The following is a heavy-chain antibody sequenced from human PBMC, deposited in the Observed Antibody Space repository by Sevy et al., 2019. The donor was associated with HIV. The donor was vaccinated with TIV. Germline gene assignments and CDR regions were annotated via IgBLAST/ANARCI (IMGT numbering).Heavy chain of an antibody. CDR3: ARVRIAARPALDY. J-gene: IGHJ4*02. V-gene: IGHV1-3*01. CDR2: INAGNGNT. CDR1: GYTFTSYA. Sequence: ASVKVSCKASGYTFTSYAMHWVRQAPGQRLEWMGWINAGNGNTKYSQKFQGRVTITRDTSASTAYMELSSLGSEDTAVYYCARVRIAARPALDYWGQGTLVTVSS. D-gene: IGHD6-6*01.